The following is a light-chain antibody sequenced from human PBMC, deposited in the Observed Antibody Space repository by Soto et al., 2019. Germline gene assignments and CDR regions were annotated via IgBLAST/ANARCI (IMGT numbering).Light chain of an antibody. CDR3: QQYNNWPPLT. Sequence: EIVLTQSPGILSLSPGERASLSCGASQSISSSFLAWYQQKPGQAPRLLIYGASTRATGIPARFSGSGSGTEFTLTISSLQSEDFAVYYCQQYNNWPPLTFGGGTKVDIK. V-gene: IGKV3-15*01. J-gene: IGKJ4*01. CDR1: QSISSS. CDR2: GAS.